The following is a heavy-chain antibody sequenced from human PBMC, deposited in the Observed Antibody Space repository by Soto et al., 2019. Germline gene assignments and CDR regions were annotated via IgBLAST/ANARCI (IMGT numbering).Heavy chain of an antibody. J-gene: IGHJ4*02. CDR2: IYYSGST. V-gene: IGHV4-61*01. D-gene: IGHD2-21*02. CDR1: GGSVSSGSYY. CDR3: ARGGGIVVVTAPYDH. Sequence: ASETLSLTCTVSGGSVSSGSYYWSWIRQPPGKGLEWIGYIYYSGSTNYNPSLKSRVTISVDTSKNQFSLKLSSVTAADTALYYCARGGGIVVVTAPYDHWGQGTLVTVSS.